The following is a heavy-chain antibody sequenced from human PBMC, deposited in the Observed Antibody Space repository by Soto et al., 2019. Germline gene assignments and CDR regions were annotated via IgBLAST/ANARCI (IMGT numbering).Heavy chain of an antibody. J-gene: IGHJ4*02. CDR3: RYSGYDDLFDY. V-gene: IGHV1-69*02. D-gene: IGHD5-12*01. CDR2: IIPILGIA. CDR1: SYT. Sequence: SYTISWVRQAPGQGLEWMGRIIPILGIANYAQKFQGRVTITADKSTSTAYMELSSLRSEDTAVYYCRYSGYDDLFDYWGQGTLVTVSS.